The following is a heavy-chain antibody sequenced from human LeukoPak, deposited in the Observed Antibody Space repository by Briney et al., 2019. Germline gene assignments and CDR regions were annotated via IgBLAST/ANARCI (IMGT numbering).Heavy chain of an antibody. J-gene: IGHJ6*03. CDR3: TRRLVYYYYMDV. CDR1: GFSFRDYA. V-gene: IGHV3-49*04. Sequence: PGGSLRLSCTTSGFSFRDYAFSWVRQAPGKGLEWVGFIRSRAYAATTEYAASVKGRFTISRDDSRSIAYLQMNSLKTEDTAVYYCTRRLVYYYYMDVWGKGTTVTVSS. D-gene: IGHD6-6*01. CDR2: IRSRAYAATT.